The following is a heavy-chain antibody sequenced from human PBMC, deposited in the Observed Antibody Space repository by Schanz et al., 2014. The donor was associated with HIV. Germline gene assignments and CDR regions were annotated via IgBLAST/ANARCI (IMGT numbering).Heavy chain of an antibody. D-gene: IGHD4-4*01. CDR1: AYSFSGYY. V-gene: IGHV1-2*02. CDR2: INSDNGT. CDR3: ASQYSNYDSSRRYHWYFDL. J-gene: IGHJ2*01. Sequence: QVQLVQSGAEVKKPGASVTVSCKASAYSFSGYYIHWVRQAPGQGLEWMGWINSDNGTNYAQEFQGRVTMTRDTSIGTAYMELRSLRADDTAVYFCASQYSNYDSSRRYHWYFDLWGRGTLVTVSS.